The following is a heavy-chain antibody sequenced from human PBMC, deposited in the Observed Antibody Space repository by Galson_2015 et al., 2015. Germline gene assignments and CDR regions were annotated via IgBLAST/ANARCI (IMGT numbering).Heavy chain of an antibody. CDR3: ARDPRGGVVVVAAGWFDP. CDR1: GYTFTSYA. J-gene: IGHJ5*02. Sequence: SVKVSCKASGYTFTSYAMHWVRQAPGQGLEWMGWINAGNGNTKYSQKFQGRVTITRDTSASTAYMELSSLRSEDTAVYYCARDPRGGVVVVAAGWFDPWGQGTLVTVSS. CDR2: INAGNGNT. V-gene: IGHV1-3*01. D-gene: IGHD2-15*01.